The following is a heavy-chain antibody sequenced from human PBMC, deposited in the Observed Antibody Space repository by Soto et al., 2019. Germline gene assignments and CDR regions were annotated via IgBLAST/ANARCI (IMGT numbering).Heavy chain of an antibody. CDR2: IIPIFGTA. V-gene: IGHV1-69*01. D-gene: IGHD3-3*01. Sequence: QVQLVQSGAVVKKPGSSVKVSCKASVGTFSSYAISWVRQAPGQGLEWMGGIIPIFGTANYAQTFQGRVTITADESTCTAYMELSSRRSEDTAVYYCARVPSRITIFGVVTGNGMDVWGQGTTVTVSS. CDR3: ARVPSRITIFGVVTGNGMDV. J-gene: IGHJ6*02. CDR1: VGTFSSYA.